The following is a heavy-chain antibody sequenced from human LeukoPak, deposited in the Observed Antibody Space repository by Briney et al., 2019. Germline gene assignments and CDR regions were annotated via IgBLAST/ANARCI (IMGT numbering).Heavy chain of an antibody. CDR3: ARFLYDFWSGYYGPGDY. CDR2: INPNSGGT. Sequence: GASVKVSCKASGYTFTGYYMHWVRQAPGQGLEWMGWINPNSGGTKYAQKFQGRVTMTRDTSISTAYMELSRLRADDTAVYYCARFLYDFWSGYYGPGDYWGQGTLVTVSS. CDR1: GYTFTGYY. V-gene: IGHV1-2*02. J-gene: IGHJ4*02. D-gene: IGHD3-3*01.